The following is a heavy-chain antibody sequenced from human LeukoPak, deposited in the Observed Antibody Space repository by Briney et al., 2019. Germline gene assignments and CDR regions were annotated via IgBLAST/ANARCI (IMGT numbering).Heavy chain of an antibody. CDR3: ARIRDGYNDAYDI. Sequence: GASVKVSCKASGGTFSSYAITWVRQAPGQGLEWIGGIIPVFDTPNYAQNFRGRVTITTDESTSTVYMELSSLRSEDTAIYYCARIRDGYNDAYDIWGQGTVVTVPS. D-gene: IGHD5-24*01. V-gene: IGHV1-69*05. CDR2: IIPVFDTP. CDR1: GGTFSSYA. J-gene: IGHJ3*02.